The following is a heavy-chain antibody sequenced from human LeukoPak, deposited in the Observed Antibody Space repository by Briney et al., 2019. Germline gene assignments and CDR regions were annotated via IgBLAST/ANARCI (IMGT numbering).Heavy chain of an antibody. CDR1: GGSISSYY. CDR2: IYTSGST. J-gene: IGHJ4*02. D-gene: IGHD1-1*01. CDR3: GRVIGGGNNWNDGVGFDY. V-gene: IGHV4-4*07. Sequence: PSETLSLTCTVSGGSISSYYWSWIRQPAGKGLELVGRIYTSGSTNYNPSLQRRVTMSVDPSKNHFSLQLSSVTAADTAVYYCGRVIGGGNNWNDGVGFDYWGQGTLVTVSS.